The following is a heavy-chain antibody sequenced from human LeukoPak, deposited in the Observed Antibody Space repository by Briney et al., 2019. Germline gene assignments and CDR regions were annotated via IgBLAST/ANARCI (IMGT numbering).Heavy chain of an antibody. CDR3: ARDRYSSSWYGNNQIDY. CDR1: GFSFSGHW. D-gene: IGHD6-13*01. Sequence: GGSLRLSCAASGFSFSGHWMHWARQLPGKGLVWVSRISPTGSTTSYADSVKGRFTISRDNAKNSLYLQMNSLRAEDTAVYYCARDRYSSSWYGNNQIDYWGQGTLVTVSS. J-gene: IGHJ4*02. V-gene: IGHV3-74*01. CDR2: ISPTGSTT.